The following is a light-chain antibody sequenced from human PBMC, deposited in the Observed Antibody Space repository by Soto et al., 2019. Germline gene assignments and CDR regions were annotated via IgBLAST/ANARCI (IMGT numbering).Light chain of an antibody. J-gene: IGLJ2*01. Sequence: QSVLTQPPSVSAAPGQKVTISCSGSNSNIGNNYVSWYQHLPGTAPKLLIYDNNKRPSGIPDRFSGSKSGTSATLGITGLQTGDEADYYCGTWDSRLSVVVFGGGTKLTVL. CDR1: NSNIGNNY. CDR3: GTWDSRLSVVV. CDR2: DNN. V-gene: IGLV1-51*01.